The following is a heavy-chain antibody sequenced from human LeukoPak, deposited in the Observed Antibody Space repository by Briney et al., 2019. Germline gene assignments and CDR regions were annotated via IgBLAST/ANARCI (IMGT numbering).Heavy chain of an antibody. J-gene: IGHJ6*02. CDR1: GGTFNSYA. CDR3: ARIEIGGDYDGMDV. Sequence: SVKVSYKASGGTFNSYAISWVRQAPGQGLEWMGGIIPIFGTANYAQKFQGRVTITADESTSTAYMELSSLRSEDTAVYYCARIEIGGDYDGMDVWGQGTTVTVSS. V-gene: IGHV1-69*01. CDR2: IIPIFGTA. D-gene: IGHD2/OR15-2a*01.